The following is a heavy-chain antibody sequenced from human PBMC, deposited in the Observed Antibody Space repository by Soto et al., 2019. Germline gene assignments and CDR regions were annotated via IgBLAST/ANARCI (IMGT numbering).Heavy chain of an antibody. V-gene: IGHV1-8*01. CDR3: ATPYSGTYDAFDI. J-gene: IGHJ3*02. D-gene: IGHD1-26*01. CDR1: GYTVINYD. CDR2: MNANGANT. Sequence: QVQLVQSGAEVKKPGASVKVSCKATGYTVINYDINWVRQATGQGPEWMGWMNANGANTGYAQKFQDRVTLTRDTSTNTAYMELSSLRSEDTAVYYCATPYSGTYDAFDIWGQGTLVTVSS.